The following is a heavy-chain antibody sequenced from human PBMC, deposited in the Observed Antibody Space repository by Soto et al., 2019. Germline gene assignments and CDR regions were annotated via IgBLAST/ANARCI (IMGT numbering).Heavy chain of an antibody. V-gene: IGHV3-53*04. Sequence: EVQLVESGGGLVQPGGSLRLSCAASGFTVSSNYMSWVRQAPGKGLAWVSVIYSGGSTYYADSVKGRFTISRHNSKNTLYLQMNSLRAEDTAVYYCARDALYCSSTSCYMDVWGKGTTVTVSS. J-gene: IGHJ6*04. CDR1: GFTVSSNY. CDR2: IYSGGST. D-gene: IGHD2-2*01. CDR3: ARDALYCSSTSCYMDV.